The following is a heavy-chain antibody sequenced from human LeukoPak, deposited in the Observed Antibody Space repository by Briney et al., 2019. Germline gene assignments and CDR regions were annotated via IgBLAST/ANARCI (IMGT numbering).Heavy chain of an antibody. CDR1: GFTFSSFG. CDR2: IWYDASNK. Sequence: TGGSLRLSCAASGFTFSSFGMHWVRQAPGKGLEWVAVIWYDASNKYYADSVKGRFTISRDNSKNTLYLQMNSLRAEDTAVFYCARGNFRRDGYNFDYWGQGTLVTVSS. J-gene: IGHJ4*02. CDR3: ARGNFRRDGYNFDY. V-gene: IGHV3-33*01. D-gene: IGHD5-24*01.